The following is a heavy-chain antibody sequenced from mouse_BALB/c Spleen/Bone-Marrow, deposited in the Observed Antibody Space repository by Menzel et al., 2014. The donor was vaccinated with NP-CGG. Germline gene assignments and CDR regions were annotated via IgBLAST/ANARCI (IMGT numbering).Heavy chain of an antibody. J-gene: IGHJ2*01. CDR1: GYTFTSYW. V-gene: IGHV1-69*02. CDR2: IDPSDSYT. D-gene: IGHD2-1*01. CDR3: AKGLYGNSGY. Sequence: QVQLQQSGAELVKPGASVKLSCKASGYTFTSYWMHWVKQRPGQGLEWIGEIDPSDSYTNYNQKFKGKATLTVDKSSNTAYMQLSSLTSKDSAVYYCAKGLYGNSGYWGQGTTLTVSS.